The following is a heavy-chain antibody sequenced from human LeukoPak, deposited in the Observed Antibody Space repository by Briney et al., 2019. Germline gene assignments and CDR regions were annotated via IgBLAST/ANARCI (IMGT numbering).Heavy chain of an antibody. Sequence: GGSLRLSCAASGFTFDDYAMHWVRQAPGKGLEWVSGISWNSGSIGYADSVKGRFTISRDNSKNTLYLQMNSLRAEDTAVYYCAKDDWRRANWNFGKKTLFDYWGQGTLVTVSS. J-gene: IGHJ4*02. CDR3: AKDDWRRANWNFGKKTLFDY. CDR2: ISWNSGSI. V-gene: IGHV3-9*01. CDR1: GFTFDDYA. D-gene: IGHD1-7*01.